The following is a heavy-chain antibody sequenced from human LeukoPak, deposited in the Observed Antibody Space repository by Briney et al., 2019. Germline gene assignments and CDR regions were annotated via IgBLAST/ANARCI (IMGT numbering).Heavy chain of an antibody. Sequence: ASVKVSCKASGYTFTGYYMHWVRQAPGQGLGWMGWINPNSGGTNYAQKFQGRVTMTRDTSISTAYMELSRLRSDDTAVYYCARDLRYYDFWSGYFYYMDVWGKGTTVTVSS. J-gene: IGHJ6*03. V-gene: IGHV1-2*02. CDR3: ARDLRYYDFWSGYFYYMDV. CDR1: GYTFTGYY. D-gene: IGHD3-3*01. CDR2: INPNSGGT.